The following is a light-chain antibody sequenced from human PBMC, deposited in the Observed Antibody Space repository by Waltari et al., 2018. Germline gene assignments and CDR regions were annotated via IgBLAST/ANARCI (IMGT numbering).Light chain of an antibody. CDR2: KES. Sequence: DIQMTQSPSTLSASVGDRVTITCRANQNITTWLAWYQEKAGKAPNRLIYKESTLQSGVPSRFSGSGSGTEFTLTISSLQPDDSATHYCQHNNYYFGQGTKLEIK. V-gene: IGKV1-5*03. CDR1: QNITTW. CDR3: QHNNYY. J-gene: IGKJ2*01.